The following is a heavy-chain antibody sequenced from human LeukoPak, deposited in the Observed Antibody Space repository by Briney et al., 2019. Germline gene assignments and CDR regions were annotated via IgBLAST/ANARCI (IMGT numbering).Heavy chain of an antibody. J-gene: IGHJ3*02. Sequence: GGSLRLSCAASGFTFSSYAMSWVRQAPGKGLEWVSTISGSGGSTYYADSVKGRFTISRDNSKSTLYLQMNSLRAEDTAVYYCAKGIGLANDAFDIWGQGTMVTVSS. D-gene: IGHD1-26*01. CDR2: ISGSGGST. CDR3: AKGIGLANDAFDI. CDR1: GFTFSSYA. V-gene: IGHV3-23*01.